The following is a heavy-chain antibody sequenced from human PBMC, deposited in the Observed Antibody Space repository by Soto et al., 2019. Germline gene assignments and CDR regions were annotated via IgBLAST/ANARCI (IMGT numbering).Heavy chain of an antibody. V-gene: IGHV3-66*01. J-gene: IGHJ4*02. CDR2: IYSGGST. Sequence: EVQLVESGGGLVQPGGSLRLSCAASGFTVSSNYMSWVRQAPGKGLEWVAVIYSGGSTYYADSVKGRFTISRDNSKNTLYLQMNSLRAEDTAVYYWARDLTPDIAVAGPDYWGQGTLVTVSS. D-gene: IGHD6-19*01. CDR3: ARDLTPDIAVAGPDY. CDR1: GFTVSSNY.